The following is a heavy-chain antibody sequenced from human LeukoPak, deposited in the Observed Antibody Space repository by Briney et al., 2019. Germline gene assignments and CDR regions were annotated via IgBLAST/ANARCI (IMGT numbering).Heavy chain of an antibody. J-gene: IGHJ4*02. CDR2: INPNSGGT. V-gene: IGHV1-2*06. D-gene: IGHD6-19*01. CDR3: ARDLIAVAKGDY. Sequence: ASVKVSCKASGYTFTGYYMHWVRQAPGQGLEWMGRINPNSGGTNYAQKFQGRVTMTRDTSTSTAYMELSRLRSDDTAVYYCARDLIAVAKGDYWGQGTLVTVSS. CDR1: GYTFTGYY.